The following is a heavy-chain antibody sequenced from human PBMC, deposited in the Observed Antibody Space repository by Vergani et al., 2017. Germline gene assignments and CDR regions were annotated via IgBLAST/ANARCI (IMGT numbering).Heavy chain of an antibody. CDR1: GYSFTSYW. J-gene: IGHJ5*02. D-gene: IGHD6-19*01. Sequence: EVQLVQSGAEVKKPGESLKISCKGSGYSFTSYWIGWVRQMPGKGLEWMGIIYPGDSDTRYSPSFQGQVTISADKSISTAYLQWSSLKASDTATYYCARLDIAVAGTEFGFDPWGQGTLVTVSS. V-gene: IGHV5-51*01. CDR3: ARLDIAVAGTEFGFDP. CDR2: IYPGDSDT.